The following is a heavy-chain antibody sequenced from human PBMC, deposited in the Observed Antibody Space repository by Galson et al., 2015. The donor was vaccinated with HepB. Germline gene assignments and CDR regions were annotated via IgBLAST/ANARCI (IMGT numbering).Heavy chain of an antibody. CDR2: IYKNGTT. V-gene: IGHV3-66*03. D-gene: IGHD4-17*01. CDR1: VFNISNNY. CDR3: ARDQGDDYVNYYYYYGMDV. Sequence: SLRLSCAASVFNISNNYMGWVRQAPGKGLEWVSVIYKNGTTNYADSVKGRFTISRDTSKNTLYLQMNNLRGEDTAVYYRARDQGDDYVNYYYYYGMDVWGQGTTVTVSS. J-gene: IGHJ6*02.